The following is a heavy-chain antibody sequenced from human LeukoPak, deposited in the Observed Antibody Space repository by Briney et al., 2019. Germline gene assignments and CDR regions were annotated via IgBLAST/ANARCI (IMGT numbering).Heavy chain of an antibody. CDR2: ISWNSGSI. CDR3: AKDRGFTMVRGVTFDY. V-gene: IGHV3-9*01. D-gene: IGHD3-10*01. CDR1: GFTFDDYA. Sequence: GGSLRLSCAASGFTFDDYAMHWVRQASGKGLEWVSGISWNSGSIGYADSVKGRFTISRDNAKNSLYLQMNSLRAEDTALYYCAKDRGFTMVRGVTFDYWGQGTLVTVSS. J-gene: IGHJ4*02.